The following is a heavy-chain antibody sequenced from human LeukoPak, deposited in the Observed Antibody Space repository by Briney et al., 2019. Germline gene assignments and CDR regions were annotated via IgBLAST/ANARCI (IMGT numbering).Heavy chain of an antibody. CDR3: ARAQTHMTTVVRYYFDY. J-gene: IGHJ4*02. V-gene: IGHV4-31*03. D-gene: IGHD4-23*01. CDR2: IYYSGST. CDR1: GGSISSGGYY. Sequence: SQTLSLTCTVSGGSISSGGYYWSWIRQHPGKGLEWIGYIYYSGSTYYNPSLKSRVTISVDTSKNQFSLKLSSVTAADTAVYYCARAQTHMTTVVRYYFDYWGQGTLVTVSS.